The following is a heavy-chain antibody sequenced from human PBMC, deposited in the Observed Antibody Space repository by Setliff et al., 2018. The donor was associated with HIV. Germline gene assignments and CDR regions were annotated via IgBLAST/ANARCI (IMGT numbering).Heavy chain of an antibody. V-gene: IGHV4-39*01. CDR3: ARQSYYVTGSFYTDVFDL. J-gene: IGHJ3*01. CDR2: VFYTGST. D-gene: IGHD3-10*01. Sequence: SETLSLTCSVSGESNNNNNYYWGWIRQPPGKGLEWIASVFYTGSTYYRPSLKSRVTLSVELSKNHFSLELTSVTAADTAVYYCARQSYYVTGSFYTDVFDLWGQGTVVTVSS. CDR1: GESNNNNNYY.